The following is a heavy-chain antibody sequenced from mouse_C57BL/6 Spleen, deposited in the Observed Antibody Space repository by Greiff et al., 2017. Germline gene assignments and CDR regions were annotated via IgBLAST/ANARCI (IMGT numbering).Heavy chain of an antibody. CDR2: IYPGNSDT. J-gene: IGHJ4*01. D-gene: IGHD2-1*01. V-gene: IGHV1-5*01. Sequence: VQLQQSGTVLARPGASVKMSCKTSGYTFTSYWMHWVKQRPGQGLEWIGAIYPGNSDTSYNQKFKGKAKLTAVTSASTAYMALSSLTNEDSAVYYCTREGNYVPYYAMDYWGQGTSVTVSS. CDR3: TREGNYVPYYAMDY. CDR1: GYTFTSYW.